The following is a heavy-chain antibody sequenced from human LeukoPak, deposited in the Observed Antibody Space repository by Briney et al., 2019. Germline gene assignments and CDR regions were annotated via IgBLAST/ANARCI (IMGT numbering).Heavy chain of an antibody. D-gene: IGHD6-13*01. J-gene: IGHJ6*03. CDR3: ARVEQPPRGGYYYYMDV. CDR1: GGSISSYY. CDR2: IYYSGST. Sequence: PSETLSLTCTVSGGSISSYYWIWIRQPPGKGLEWIGYIYYSGSTNYNPSLKSRVTISVDTSKNQFSLKLSSVTAADTAVYYCARVEQPPRGGYYYYMDVWGKGTTVTVSS. V-gene: IGHV4-59*01.